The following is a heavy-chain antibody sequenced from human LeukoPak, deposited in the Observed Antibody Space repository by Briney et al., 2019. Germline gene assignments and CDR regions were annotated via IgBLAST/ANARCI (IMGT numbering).Heavy chain of an antibody. D-gene: IGHD3-10*01. J-gene: IGHJ4*02. CDR2: IYHSGST. CDR1: GGSISSSNW. CDR3: RSGSYYTDYYFDY. V-gene: IGHV4-4*02. Sequence: SETLSLTCAVSGGSISSSNWWSWVRQPPGKGLEWIGEIYHSGSTNYNPSLKSRVTISVDKSKNQFSLKLSSVTAADTAVYYCRSGSYYTDYYFDYWGQGTLVTVSS.